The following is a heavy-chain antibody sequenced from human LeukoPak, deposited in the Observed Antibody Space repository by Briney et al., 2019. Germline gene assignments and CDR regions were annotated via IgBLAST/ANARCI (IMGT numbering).Heavy chain of an antibody. CDR1: GYTFTSYD. CDR3: ARGFTSGWYANWFDP. V-gene: IGHV1-8*01. D-gene: IGHD6-19*01. Sequence: ASVKVSCKASGYTFTSYDINWVRQATGQGLEWMGWMNPKSGNTGYVEKFQGRVNMTRDASISTAYMELSSLRSEDTAVYYCARGFTSGWYANWFDPWGQGTLVTVSS. J-gene: IGHJ5*02. CDR2: MNPKSGNT.